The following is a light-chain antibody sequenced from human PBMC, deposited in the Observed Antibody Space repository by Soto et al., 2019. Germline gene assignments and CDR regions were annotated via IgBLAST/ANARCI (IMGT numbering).Light chain of an antibody. CDR2: GAS. CDR3: QHYNDWPQT. CDR1: QSVSSN. J-gene: IGKJ1*01. V-gene: IGKV3-15*01. Sequence: EIAMTQSPATLSVSPGERATLSYRASQSVSSNLAWYQQKPGQAPRLLIYGASTRATDVPVRFSGSGSGTEFTLTISSLQSEDFALYYCQHYNDWPQTFGQGTKVEIK.